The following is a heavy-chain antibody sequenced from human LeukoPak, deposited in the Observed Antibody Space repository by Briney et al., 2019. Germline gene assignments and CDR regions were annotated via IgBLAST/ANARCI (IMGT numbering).Heavy chain of an antibody. CDR1: GFTFSSYW. CDR2: IKEDGSEE. V-gene: IGHV3-7*03. CDR3: ARAGDKGSVDY. D-gene: IGHD7-27*01. Sequence: PGGSLRLSCAASGFTFSSYWMSWVRQAPGKGLEWVANIKEDGSEEYYVDSVKGRLTISRDNAKNSLYLQMNSLRAEDTAVYYCARAGDKGSVDYWGQGTLVTVSS. J-gene: IGHJ4*02.